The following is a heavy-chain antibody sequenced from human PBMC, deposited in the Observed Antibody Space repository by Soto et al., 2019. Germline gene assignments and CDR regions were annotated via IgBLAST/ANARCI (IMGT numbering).Heavy chain of an antibody. V-gene: IGHV3-30*18. CDR2: ISYDGSNK. CDR1: GFTFSSYG. CDR3: AKDLFGEETYYYYGMDV. J-gene: IGHJ6*02. Sequence: QVQLVESGGGVVQPGRSLRLSCAASGFTFSSYGMHWVRQAQGKGLEWVAVISYDGSNKYYADSVKGRFTISRDNSKNTLYLQMNSLRAEDTAVYYCAKDLFGEETYYYYGMDVWGQGTTVTVSS. D-gene: IGHD3-3*01.